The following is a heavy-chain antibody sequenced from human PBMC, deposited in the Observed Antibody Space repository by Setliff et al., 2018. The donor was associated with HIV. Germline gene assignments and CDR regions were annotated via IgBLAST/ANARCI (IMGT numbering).Heavy chain of an antibody. Sequence: PGGSLRLSCAASGFTFSSYAMHWVRQAPGKGLEYVSAISSNGGSTYYADSVKGRFTISRDNSKNTLYLQMGSLRAEDMAVYYCARDSRIAVAGWAYDAFDIWGQGTMVTVSS. CDR3: ARDSRIAVAGWAYDAFDI. J-gene: IGHJ3*02. V-gene: IGHV3-64*02. CDR1: GFTFSSYA. D-gene: IGHD6-19*01. CDR2: ISSNGGST.